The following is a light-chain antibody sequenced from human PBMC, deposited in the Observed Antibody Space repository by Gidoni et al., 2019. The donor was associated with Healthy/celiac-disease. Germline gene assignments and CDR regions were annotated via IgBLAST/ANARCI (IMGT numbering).Light chain of an antibody. Sequence: QSVFTQPPSASAAPGQKVTISCSGSSSNIENNYVSWYQQLPGTAPKLLIYDNNKRPSGIPDRFSGSKSGTSATLGITGLQTGDEADYYCGTWDSSLSAVVFGGGTKLTVL. CDR1: SSNIENNY. V-gene: IGLV1-51*01. J-gene: IGLJ2*01. CDR3: GTWDSSLSAVV. CDR2: DNN.